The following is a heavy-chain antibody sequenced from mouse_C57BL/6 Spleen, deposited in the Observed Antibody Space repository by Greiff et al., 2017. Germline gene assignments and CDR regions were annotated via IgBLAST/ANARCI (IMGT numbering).Heavy chain of an antibody. CDR1: GFTFSDYG. J-gene: IGHJ1*03. CDR2: ISSGSSTI. CDR3: ARPGGYGNDGYFDV. Sequence: EVQLVESGGGLVKPGGSLKLSCAASGFTFSDYGMHWVRQAPEKGLEWVAYISSGSSTIYYADTVKGRFTISRDNAKNTLFLQMTRLRSEDTAMYYSARPGGYGNDGYFDVWGTGTTVTVSS. D-gene: IGHD2-10*02. V-gene: IGHV5-17*01.